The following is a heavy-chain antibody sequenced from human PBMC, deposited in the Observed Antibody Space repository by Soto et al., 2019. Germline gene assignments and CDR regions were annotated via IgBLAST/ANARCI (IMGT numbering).Heavy chain of an antibody. CDR2: ISYDGSNK. Sequence: QVQLVESGGGVVQPGRSLRLSCTASGFTFSSYGMHWVRQAPGKGLERVAVISYDGSNKYYADSVKGRFTISRDNSKNPLYLQMNSLRAEDTAVDYCAKGPVAATYYFDYWGQGTLVTVSS. CDR3: AKGPVAATYYFDY. CDR1: GFTFSSYG. J-gene: IGHJ4*02. V-gene: IGHV3-30*18. D-gene: IGHD2-15*01.